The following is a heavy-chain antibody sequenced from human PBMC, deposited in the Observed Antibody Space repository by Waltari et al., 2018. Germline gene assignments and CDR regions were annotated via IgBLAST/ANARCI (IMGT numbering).Heavy chain of an antibody. Sequence: QVQLQESGPGLVKPSETLSLSCTVSGGSINSSSYYWGWIRQPPGKGLEWIGSIYYSGSTFYNPSLKSRVTMSVDTSKNQFSLKLSSVAAADTAVYYCAREYSSGWYYFDYWGQGTLVTVSS. D-gene: IGHD6-19*01. CDR1: GGSINSSSYY. J-gene: IGHJ4*02. V-gene: IGHV4-39*07. CDR3: AREYSSGWYYFDY. CDR2: IYYSGST.